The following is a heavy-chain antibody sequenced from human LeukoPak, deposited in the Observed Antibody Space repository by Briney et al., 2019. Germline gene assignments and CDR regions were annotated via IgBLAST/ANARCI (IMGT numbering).Heavy chain of an antibody. Sequence: GGSLRLSCAASGFTFSSYWRQWVRHAPGKGLVGVSRINSAGSTTAYADSVKGRFTISRDNAKNTMYLQMNSPRAEDTAVYYCARVSGQAAAGVYWFDPWGQGTLVTVSS. CDR1: GFTFSSYW. V-gene: IGHV3-74*01. J-gene: IGHJ5*02. CDR2: INSAGSTT. D-gene: IGHD6-13*01. CDR3: ARVSGQAAAGVYWFDP.